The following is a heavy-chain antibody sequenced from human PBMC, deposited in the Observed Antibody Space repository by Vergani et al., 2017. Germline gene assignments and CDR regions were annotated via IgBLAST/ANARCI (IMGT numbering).Heavy chain of an antibody. J-gene: IGHJ3*02. D-gene: IGHD3-22*01. V-gene: IGHV3-53*01. CDR1: GFTVSSNY. CDR3: ARERVNYYDSTGSDAFDI. CDR2: IYSGGST. Sequence: EVQLVESGGGLIQPGGSLRLSCAASGFTVSSNYMGWVRQAPGKGLEWVSVIYSGGSTYYADSVKGRFTISRDNSNNTLYLQMNSLRAEDTAVYYCARERVNYYDSTGSDAFDIWGQGTMVTVSS.